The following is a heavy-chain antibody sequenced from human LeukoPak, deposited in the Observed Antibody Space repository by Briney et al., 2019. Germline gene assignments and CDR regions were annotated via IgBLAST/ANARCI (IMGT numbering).Heavy chain of an antibody. D-gene: IGHD6-13*01. V-gene: IGHV4-59*01. J-gene: IGHJ6*02. CDR2: IYYSGST. Sequence: SETLSLTCTVSGGSISSYYWSWIRQPPGKGQEWIGYIYYSGSTNYNPSLKSRVTISVDTSKNQFPLKLSSVTAADTAVYYCVRYSSSWPHYYYGMDVWGQGTTVTVSS. CDR1: GGSISSYY. CDR3: VRYSSSWPHYYYGMDV.